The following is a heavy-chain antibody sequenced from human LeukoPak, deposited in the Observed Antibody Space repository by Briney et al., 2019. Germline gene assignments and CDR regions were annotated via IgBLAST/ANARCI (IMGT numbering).Heavy chain of an antibody. CDR2: IYYSGST. J-gene: IGHJ4*02. CDR1: GGSISRYY. CDR3: ARHDSSGYKY. D-gene: IGHD3-22*01. V-gene: IGHV4-59*08. Sequence: SETLSLTCTVSGGSISRYYWSWIRQPPGKGLEWIGYIYYSGSTNYNPSLKSRVTISVDTSKNQFSLKVTSETAADTAIYYCARHDSSGYKYWGQGTLVTVSS.